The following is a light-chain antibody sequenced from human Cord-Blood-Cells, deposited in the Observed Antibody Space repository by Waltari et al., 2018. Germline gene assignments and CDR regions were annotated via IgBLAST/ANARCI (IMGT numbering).Light chain of an antibody. CDR1: QSISSW. V-gene: IGKV1-5*03. CDR2: KAS. Sequence: DIQMTPSPSTLSASVGDRVTITCRASQSISSWLARYQQKPGKPPKLLIYKASSLESGVPSRFSGSGSGTEFTLTISSLQPDDFATYYCQQYNSYSRTFGQGTKVEIK. J-gene: IGKJ1*01. CDR3: QQYNSYSRT.